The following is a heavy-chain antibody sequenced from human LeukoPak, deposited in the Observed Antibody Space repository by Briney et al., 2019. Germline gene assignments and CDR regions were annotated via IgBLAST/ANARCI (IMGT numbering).Heavy chain of an antibody. V-gene: IGHV3-15*01. CDR3: AWIHKVVGGFDV. D-gene: IGHD5-18*01. Sequence: PGGSLRLSCVGSGFDFSLAWMSWVRQTPGKGLEWVGRIKSKGNGETTDYAAAVKDRFFISRDDSKHTVYLQMNSLKIEDSGVYYCAWIHKVVGGFDVWGQGTMVTVSS. J-gene: IGHJ3*01. CDR2: IKSKGNGETT. CDR1: GFDFSLAW.